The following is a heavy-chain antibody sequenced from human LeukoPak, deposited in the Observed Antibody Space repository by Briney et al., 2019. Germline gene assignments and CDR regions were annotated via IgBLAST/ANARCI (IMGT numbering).Heavy chain of an antibody. CDR1: GFTSSSYA. CDR3: AKDGCSSCYHWDAFDI. D-gene: IGHD2-2*01. CDR2: IPGGGTST. J-gene: IGHJ3*02. Sequence: QPGGTLRLSCAASGFTSSSYAMSWVRQAPGKGLEWVSGIPGGGTSTHYADSVKGRFTISRDNSKYTLYLQMNSLRAEDTAVYYCAKDGCSSCYHWDAFDIWGQGTMVTVSS. V-gene: IGHV3-23*01.